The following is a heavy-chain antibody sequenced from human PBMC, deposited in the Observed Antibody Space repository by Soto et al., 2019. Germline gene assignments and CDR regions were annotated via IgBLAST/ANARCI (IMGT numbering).Heavy chain of an antibody. V-gene: IGHV3-15*01. CDR3: TTDQVTTGTPSKYYYYGMDV. CDR2: IKSKTDGGTT. D-gene: IGHD1-1*01. J-gene: IGHJ6*02. CDR1: GFTFSNAW. Sequence: GGSLRLSCAASGFTFSNAWMSWVRQAPGKXLEWVGRIKSKTDGGTTDYAAPVKGRFTISRDDSKNTLYLQMNSLKTEDTAVYYCTTDQVTTGTPSKYYYYGMDVWGQGTTVTVYS.